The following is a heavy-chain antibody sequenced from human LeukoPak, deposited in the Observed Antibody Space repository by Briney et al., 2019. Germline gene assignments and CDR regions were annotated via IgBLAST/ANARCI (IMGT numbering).Heavy chain of an antibody. CDR1: GFTFSSHC. V-gene: IGHV3-21*01. J-gene: IGHJ3*02. CDR2: ISGSSSYI. CDR3: ARPYSSISNDAFDI. D-gene: IGHD6-13*01. Sequence: GGSLRLSCAASGFTFSSHCMNWVRQAPGKGLEWVSSISGSSSYIYYADSVKGRFTISRDNAKNSLYLQMNSLRAEDTAVYYCARPYSSISNDAFDIWGQGTMVSVSS.